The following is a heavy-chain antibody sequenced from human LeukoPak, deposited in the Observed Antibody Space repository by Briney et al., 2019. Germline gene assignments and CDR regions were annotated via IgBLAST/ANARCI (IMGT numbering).Heavy chain of an antibody. D-gene: IGHD1-26*01. CDR3: ARVGGSLMKLNWFDP. Sequence: ASVKVSCKASGYTFSGYYMHWVRQAPGQGLEWMGIINPSGGSTSYAQKFQGRVTMTRDMSTSTVYMELSSLRSEDTAVYYCARVGGSLMKLNWFDPWGQGTLVTVSS. CDR2: INPSGGST. CDR1: GYTFSGYY. J-gene: IGHJ5*02. V-gene: IGHV1-46*01.